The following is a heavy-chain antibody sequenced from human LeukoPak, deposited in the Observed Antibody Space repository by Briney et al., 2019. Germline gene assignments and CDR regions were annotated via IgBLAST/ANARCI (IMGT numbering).Heavy chain of an antibody. J-gene: IGHJ6*03. CDR2: IGSDGRT. CDR1: GFTVSSNY. CDR3: ARGGYTQYDYYYYYMDV. V-gene: IGHV3-53*01. Sequence: GGSLRLSCAASGFTVSSNYMSWVRQAPGKGLECVSVIGSDGRTYYANSVKGRFTISRDISKNMLYLQMNSLRADDTAVYYCARGGYTQYDYYYYYMDVWGKGTTVTISS. D-gene: IGHD5-18*01.